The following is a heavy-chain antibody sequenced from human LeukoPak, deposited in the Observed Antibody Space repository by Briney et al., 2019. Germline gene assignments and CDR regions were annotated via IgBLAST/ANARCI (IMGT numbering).Heavy chain of an antibody. V-gene: IGHV3-48*03. J-gene: IGHJ6*03. CDR1: GFTFSSYE. CDR3: ARDLAAAGRDYYYYYYMDV. Sequence: GGSLRLSCAASGFTFSSYEMNWVRQAPGKGLEWVSYISSSGSTIYYADSVKGRFTISRDNAKNSLYLQMNSLRAEDTALYYCARDLAAAGRDYYYYYYMDVWGKGTTVTVSS. CDR2: ISSSGSTI. D-gene: IGHD6-13*01.